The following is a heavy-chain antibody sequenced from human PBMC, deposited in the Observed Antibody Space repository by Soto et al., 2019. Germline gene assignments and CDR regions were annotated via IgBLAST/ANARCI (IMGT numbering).Heavy chain of an antibody. Sequence: SETLSLTCTVSGGSISSGGYYWSWIRQHPGKGLEWIGYIYYSGSTYYNPSLKSRVTISVDTSKNQFSLELSSVTAADTAVYYCARLHRGGSYHSTPYCYYYSMDVSCQATTVTLS. D-gene: IGHD1-26*01. V-gene: IGHV4-31*03. CDR3: ARLHRGGSYHSTPYCYYYSMDV. J-gene: IGHJ6*02. CDR2: IYYSGST. CDR1: GGSISSGGYY.